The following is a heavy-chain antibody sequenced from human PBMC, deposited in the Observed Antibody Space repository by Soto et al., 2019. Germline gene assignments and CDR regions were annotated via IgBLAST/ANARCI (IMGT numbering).Heavy chain of an antibody. CDR2: ISWNSGSI. Sequence: PGGSLRLSCAASGFTLDDYAMHWVRQAPGKGLEWVSGISWNSGSIGYADSVKGRFTISRDNAKNSLYLQMNSLRADDTALYYCAKDKRSYYYYGMDVWGQGTTVTVSS. J-gene: IGHJ6*02. CDR3: AKDKRSYYYYGMDV. CDR1: GFTLDDYA. V-gene: IGHV3-9*01.